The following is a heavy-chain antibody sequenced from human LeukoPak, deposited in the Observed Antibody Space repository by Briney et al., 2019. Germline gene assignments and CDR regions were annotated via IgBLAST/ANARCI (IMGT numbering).Heavy chain of an antibody. V-gene: IGHV3-64D*06. Sequence: GGSLRLSCSASGFTFSSYAMHWVRQAPGKGLEYVSAISSNGGSTYYADSVKGRFTIPRDNSKNTLYLQMSSLRAEDTAVYYCVKDRAYSSSWFDYWGQGTLVTVSS. J-gene: IGHJ4*02. CDR1: GFTFSSYA. D-gene: IGHD6-13*01. CDR2: ISSNGGST. CDR3: VKDRAYSSSWFDY.